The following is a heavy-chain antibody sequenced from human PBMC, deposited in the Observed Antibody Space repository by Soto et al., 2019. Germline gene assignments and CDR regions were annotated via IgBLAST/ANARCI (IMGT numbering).Heavy chain of an antibody. CDR1: GYTFTDYY. V-gene: IGHV1-2*02. CDR2: INPKTGST. CDR3: ARTPESAHHDY. D-gene: IGHD6-6*01. J-gene: IGHJ4*02. Sequence: QVQLVQSGAEVKMPGASVKVSCKASGYTFTDYYVHWVRQAPGQGLEWVAWINPKTGSTHYAQKFQGRVTMTRDTSINTADMEVTSLTSDDTAVYYCARTPESAHHDYWGQVTLVTVSS.